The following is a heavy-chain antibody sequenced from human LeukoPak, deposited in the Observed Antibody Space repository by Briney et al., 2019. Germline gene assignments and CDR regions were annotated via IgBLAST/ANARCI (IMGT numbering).Heavy chain of an antibody. V-gene: IGHV3-20*04. CDR3: ARVITGSQPSVAFDM. CDR2: VNWDGGST. CDR1: GFTFDDYG. Sequence: GGSLRLSCAASGFTFDDYGLTWVRQAPGKGLEWVSGVNWDGGSTAYADSVKGRFTISRDNAKNSLYLQMSSLRAEDTALYYCARVITGSQPSVAFDMWGQGKMVTVSS. J-gene: IGHJ3*02. D-gene: IGHD3-10*01.